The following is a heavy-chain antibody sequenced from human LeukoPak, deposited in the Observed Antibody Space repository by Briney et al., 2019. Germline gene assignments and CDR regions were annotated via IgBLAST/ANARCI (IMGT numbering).Heavy chain of an antibody. D-gene: IGHD3-9*01. J-gene: IGHJ4*02. V-gene: IGHV3-21*01. CDR2: ISSSSSYI. Sequence: SGGSLRLSCAASGFTFSSYSMNWVRQAPGKGLEWVSSISSSSSYIYYADSVKGRFTISRDNAKNSLYLQMNSLRAEDTAVYYCARVLRYFDWLSTPPDYWGQGTLVTVSS. CDR3: ARVLRYFDWLSTPPDY. CDR1: GFTFSSYS.